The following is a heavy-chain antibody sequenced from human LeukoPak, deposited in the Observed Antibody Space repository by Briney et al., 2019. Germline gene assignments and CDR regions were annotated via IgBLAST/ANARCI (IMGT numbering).Heavy chain of an antibody. CDR3: AKLNYDFWSGSDY. CDR1: GFTLSSYA. D-gene: IGHD3-3*01. CDR2: ISGSGGST. V-gene: IGHV3-23*01. Sequence: GGSLRLSCAASGFTLSSYAMSWVRQAPGKGLEWVSAISGSGGSTYYADSVKGRFTISRDNSKNTLYLQMNSLRAEDTAVYYCAKLNYDFWSGSDYWGQGTLVTVSS. J-gene: IGHJ4*02.